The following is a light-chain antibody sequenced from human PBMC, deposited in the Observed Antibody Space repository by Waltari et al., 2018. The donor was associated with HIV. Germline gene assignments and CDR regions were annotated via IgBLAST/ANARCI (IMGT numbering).Light chain of an antibody. CDR3: CSYAGSYTRV. J-gene: IGLJ3*02. CDR2: DVS. CDR1: SRDVGAYNY. Sequence: QSALTQPRSVSGSPGQSVTISCTGTSRDVGAYNYVSWYQQQPGKAPKVIISDVSKRPSGVPDRFSGSKSGNTASLTISGLQAEDEADYYCCSYAGSYTRVFGGGTKLTVL. V-gene: IGLV2-11*01.